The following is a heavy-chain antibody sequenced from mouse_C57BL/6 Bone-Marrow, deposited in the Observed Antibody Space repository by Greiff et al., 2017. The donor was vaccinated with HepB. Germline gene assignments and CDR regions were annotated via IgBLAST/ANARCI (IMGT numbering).Heavy chain of an antibody. V-gene: IGHV1-64*01. D-gene: IGHD4-1*01. Sequence: VQLQQPGAELVKPGASVRLSCKASGYTFTSYWMHWVKQRPGQGLEWIGMIHPNSGSTNYNEKFKSKATLTVDKSSSTAYMQLSSLTSEDSAVYYCARLWAGTSAYWGQGTLVTVSA. CDR2: IHPNSGST. CDR3: ARLWAGTSAY. CDR1: GYTFTSYW. J-gene: IGHJ3*01.